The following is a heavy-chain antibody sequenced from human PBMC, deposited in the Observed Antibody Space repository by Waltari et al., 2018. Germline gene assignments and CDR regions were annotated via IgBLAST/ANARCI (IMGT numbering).Heavy chain of an antibody. D-gene: IGHD4-17*01. CDR2: ISSSSSYI. CDR1: GFTFSSYS. V-gene: IGHV3-21*01. CDR3: ARDIGFHDYGDLYWYFDL. Sequence: EVQLVESGGGLVKPGGSLRLSCAASGFTFSSYSMNWVRQAPGKGLEWVSSISSSSSYIYYADSVKGRFTISRDNAKNSLYLQMNSLRAEDTAVYYCARDIGFHDYGDLYWYFDLWGRGTLVTVSS. J-gene: IGHJ2*01.